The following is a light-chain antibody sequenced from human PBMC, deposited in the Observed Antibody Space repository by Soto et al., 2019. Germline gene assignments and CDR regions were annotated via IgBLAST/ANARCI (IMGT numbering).Light chain of an antibody. CDR2: DVT. CDR1: SSDVGRYKL. CDR3: SSYTTSSTLI. V-gene: IGLV2-14*03. Sequence: QSALTQPASVSGSPGQSITISCTGTSSDVGRYKLVSWYQQHPGKAPKLMIYDVTTRPSGVSNRFSGSKSGNTASLTISGLQAEDEADYYCSSYTTSSTLIFGGGTKVTVL. J-gene: IGLJ2*01.